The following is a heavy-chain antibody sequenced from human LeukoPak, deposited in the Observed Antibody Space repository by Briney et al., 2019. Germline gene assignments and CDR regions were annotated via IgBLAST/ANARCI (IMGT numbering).Heavy chain of an antibody. D-gene: IGHD6-19*01. Sequence: GGSLRLSCAASRFTFSGYAMYWVRQAPGKGLEWVSCIDAGGVNTYYADSVTGRFTISRDNSKNTLYLQMNSLRAEDTAVYYGAKGSGSGWYGWFDPWGQGTLVTVSS. CDR1: RFTFSGYA. V-gene: IGHV3-23*01. CDR3: AKGSGSGWYGWFDP. J-gene: IGHJ5*02. CDR2: IDAGGVNT.